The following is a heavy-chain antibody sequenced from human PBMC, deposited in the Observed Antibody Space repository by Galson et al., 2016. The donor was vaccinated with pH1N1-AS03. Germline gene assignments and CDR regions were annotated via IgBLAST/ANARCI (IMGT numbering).Heavy chain of an antibody. V-gene: IGHV3-49*04. Sequence: LRLSCAGSGFSFGDYAMSWVRQAPGKGLEWVGFIRSRASGGTKEYAGSVKGRFTISRDDSKSIANLQMNSLETEDTAVYYCTKEGYGDYFDYWGQGTLVTVSS. J-gene: IGHJ4*02. D-gene: IGHD4-17*01. CDR2: IRSRASGGTK. CDR1: GFSFGDYA. CDR3: TKEGYGDYFDY.